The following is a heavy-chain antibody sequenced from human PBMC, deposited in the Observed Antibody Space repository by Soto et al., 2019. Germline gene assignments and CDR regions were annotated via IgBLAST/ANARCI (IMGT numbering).Heavy chain of an antibody. V-gene: IGHV4-59*01. CDR1: GGSISSYY. Sequence: SETLSLTCTVSGGSISSYYWSWIRQPPGKGLEWIGYIYYSGSTNYNPSLKSRVTISVDTSKNQFSLKLSSVTAADTAVYYCARDLSSSIFDYWGQGTLVTVSS. CDR2: IYYSGST. J-gene: IGHJ4*02. D-gene: IGHD6-13*01. CDR3: ARDLSSSIFDY.